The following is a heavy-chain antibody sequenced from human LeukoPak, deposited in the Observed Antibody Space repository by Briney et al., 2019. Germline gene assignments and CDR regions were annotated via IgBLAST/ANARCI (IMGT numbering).Heavy chain of an antibody. CDR2: ISGSGGST. J-gene: IGHJ3*01. V-gene: IGHV3-23*01. CDR1: GFTFSSYA. Sequence: GGSLRLSCAASGFTFSSYAMSWVRQALGKGLEWVSAISGSGGSTYYADSVKGRFTISRDNSKNTLYLQMNSLRAEDTAVYYCAKASSVVVVVAATWGQGTMVTVSS. CDR3: AKASSVVVVVAAT. D-gene: IGHD2-15*01.